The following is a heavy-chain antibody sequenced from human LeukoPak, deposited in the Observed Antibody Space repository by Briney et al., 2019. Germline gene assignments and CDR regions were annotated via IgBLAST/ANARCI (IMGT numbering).Heavy chain of an antibody. CDR1: GFTVSSNY. CDR2: IYSADST. J-gene: IGHJ3*02. Sequence: GGSLRLSCAASGFTVSSNYMSWVRQAPGEGLEWVSVIYSADSTYYADSVKGRFTISRDNSKNTLYLQMNSLRAEDTAVYYCARDPPGTTGTTLNAFDIWGQGTMVTVSS. D-gene: IGHD1-1*01. V-gene: IGHV3-53*01. CDR3: ARDPPGTTGTTLNAFDI.